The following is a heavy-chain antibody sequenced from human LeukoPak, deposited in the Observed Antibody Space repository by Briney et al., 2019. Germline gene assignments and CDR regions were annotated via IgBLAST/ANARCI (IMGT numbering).Heavy chain of an antibody. Sequence: GGSLRLSCAASGFAFSSYAMGWVRQAPGKGLEWVSAISGSGGSTYYADSVKGRFTISRDHSKNTVSLQMNSLRAEDTAVYYCAKGEGYCSGGSCGAFDIWGQGTMVTVSS. V-gene: IGHV3-23*01. J-gene: IGHJ3*02. CDR1: GFAFSSYA. CDR2: ISGSGGST. CDR3: AKGEGYCSGGSCGAFDI. D-gene: IGHD2-15*01.